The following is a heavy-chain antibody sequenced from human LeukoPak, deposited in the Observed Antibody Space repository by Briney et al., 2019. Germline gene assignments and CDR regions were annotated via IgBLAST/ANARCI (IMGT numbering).Heavy chain of an antibody. Sequence: SETLSLTCTVSGYSISSGYYWGWIRQPPGKGLEWIGSLYHSGNSYYNPSLKSRATISVDTSKNHFSLKLRSVTAADTAVYYCARDLAVLGYFHFDYWGQGTLVTVSS. J-gene: IGHJ4*02. V-gene: IGHV4-38-2*02. CDR1: GYSISSGYY. CDR2: LYHSGNS. D-gene: IGHD3-22*01. CDR3: ARDLAVLGYFHFDY.